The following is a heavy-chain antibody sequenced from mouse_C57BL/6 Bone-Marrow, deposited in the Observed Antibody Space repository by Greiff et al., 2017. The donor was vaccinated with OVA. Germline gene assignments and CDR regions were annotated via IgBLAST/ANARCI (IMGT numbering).Heavy chain of an antibody. Sequence: EVHLVESGEGLVKPGGSLKLSCAASGFTFSSYAMSWVRQTPEKRLEWVAYLSSGGDYIYYADTVKGRFTISRDNARNTLYLQMSSRKSEDTAMYYCTRDYGRLLVDYWGQGTTLTVAS. CDR1: GFTFSSYA. CDR3: TRDYGRLLVDY. J-gene: IGHJ2*01. D-gene: IGHD1-1*01. CDR2: LSSGGDYI. V-gene: IGHV5-9-1*02.